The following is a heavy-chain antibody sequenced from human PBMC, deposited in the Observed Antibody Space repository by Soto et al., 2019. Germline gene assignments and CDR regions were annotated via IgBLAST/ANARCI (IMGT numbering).Heavy chain of an antibody. D-gene: IGHD3-16*02. CDR1: GYSFTSYW. V-gene: IGHV5-51*01. Sequence: GESLKISCKSSGYSFTSYWIAWVRQMPGKGLDFIGIIYPGDSDTRYSPSFQGQVTMSVDKSISTAYLRWTSLKASDTAMYYCAKFSRYSASPQGWFDSWGQGTQVTVSS. CDR3: AKFSRYSASPQGWFDS. J-gene: IGHJ5*01. CDR2: IYPGDSDT.